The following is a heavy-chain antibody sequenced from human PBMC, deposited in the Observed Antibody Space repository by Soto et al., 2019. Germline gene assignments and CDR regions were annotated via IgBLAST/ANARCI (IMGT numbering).Heavy chain of an antibody. J-gene: IGHJ3*02. V-gene: IGHV4-34*01. CDR3: AREHYDILTGSNDAFDI. Sequence: PSETLSLTCAVYGGSFSGYYWSWIRQPPGKGLEWIGEINHSGSTNYNPSLKSRVTISVDTSKNQFSLKLSSVTAADTAVYYCAREHYDILTGSNDAFDIWGQGTRVSVSS. D-gene: IGHD3-9*01. CDR1: GGSFSGYY. CDR2: INHSGST.